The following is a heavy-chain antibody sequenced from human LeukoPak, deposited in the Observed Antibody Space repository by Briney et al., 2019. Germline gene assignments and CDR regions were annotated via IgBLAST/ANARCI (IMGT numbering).Heavy chain of an antibody. CDR3: ARDGCSGGSCYTAYYYYMDV. CDR1: GGSFSGYY. J-gene: IGHJ6*03. D-gene: IGHD2-15*01. CDR2: INHSGST. V-gene: IGHV4-34*01. Sequence: PSETLSLTCAVYGGSFSGYYWSWIRQPPGKGLEWIGEINHSGSTNYNPSLKSRVTISVDTSKNQFSLKLSSVTAADTAVYYCARDGCSGGSCYTAYYYYMDVWGKGTTVTVSS.